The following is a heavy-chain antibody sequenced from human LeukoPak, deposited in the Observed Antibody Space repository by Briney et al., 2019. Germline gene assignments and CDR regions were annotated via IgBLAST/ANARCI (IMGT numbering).Heavy chain of an antibody. V-gene: IGHV4-39*07. Sequence: SETLSLTCTVSDGSISSATYYWGWIRQPPNKGLDWIGSFFYTGSTYYSPSLKSRVTISVDTSENQLSLKLSSVTAADTALYYCAKDLGGTYYVSGGGPDYWGQGTLVTVSS. J-gene: IGHJ4*02. CDR3: AKDLGGTYYVSGGGPDY. CDR2: FFYTGST. CDR1: DGSISSATYY. D-gene: IGHD3-16*01.